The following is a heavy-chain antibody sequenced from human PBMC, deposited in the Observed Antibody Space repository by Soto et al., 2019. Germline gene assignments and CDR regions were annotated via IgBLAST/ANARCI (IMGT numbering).Heavy chain of an antibody. CDR3: TRSIITTAGTDAFDL. CDR2: ISPSSGGT. V-gene: IGHV1-46*03. CDR1: GYTFTSYY. Sequence: QVQLVQSGAEVKKPGASVRVSCKASGYTFTSYYIHWVRQAPGHGPEWMGMISPSSGGTDYAQKFQGRVTMTRDTSTSTVYMELSSLRSEDTAVYYFTRSIITTAGTDAFDLGGQGTLVTVSS. J-gene: IGHJ3*01. D-gene: IGHD6-13*01.